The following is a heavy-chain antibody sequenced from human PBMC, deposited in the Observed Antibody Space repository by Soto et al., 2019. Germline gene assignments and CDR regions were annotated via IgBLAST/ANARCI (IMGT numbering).Heavy chain of an antibody. CDR1: GFTFSSYA. V-gene: IGHV3-23*01. D-gene: IGHD2-2*01. CDR3: ATNYGSSTSCYPYFFVH. CDR2: ISGSGSRT. Sequence: GGSLRLSCAASGFTFSSYAMSWVRQAPGKGLEWVSGISGSGSRTYYADSVKGRFTISRDNSKNALYLQMNSLRAEDTAVYYCATNYGSSTSCYPYFFVHWGQGTLVSVSS. J-gene: IGHJ4*02.